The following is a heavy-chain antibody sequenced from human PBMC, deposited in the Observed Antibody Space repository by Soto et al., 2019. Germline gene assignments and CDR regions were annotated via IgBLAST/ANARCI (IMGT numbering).Heavy chain of an antibody. J-gene: IGHJ4*02. CDR2: INPNSGGT. Sequence: ASVKVSCKASGYTFTGYYMHWVRQAPGQGLEWMGWINPNSGGTNYAQKFQGWVTMTRDTSISTAYMELSRLRSDDTAVYYCARTSRSDCSGGSCYSNFDYWGQGTLVTVSS. CDR1: GYTFTGYY. V-gene: IGHV1-2*04. D-gene: IGHD2-15*01. CDR3: ARTSRSDCSGGSCYSNFDY.